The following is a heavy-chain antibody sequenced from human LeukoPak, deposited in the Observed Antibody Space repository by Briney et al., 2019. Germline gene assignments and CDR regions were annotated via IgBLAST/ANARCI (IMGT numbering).Heavy chain of an antibody. J-gene: IGHJ6*03. V-gene: IGHV4-61*02. D-gene: IGHD3-10*01. CDR2: IYTSGST. Sequence: SETLSLTCTVCGGSISSGSYYWSWIRQPAGKGLEWIGRIYTSGSTNYNPSLKSRVTISVDTSKNQFSLKLSSVTAADTAVYYCARHGGYYYYYMDVWGKGTTVTVSS. CDR3: ARHGGYYYYYMDV. CDR1: GGSISSGSYY.